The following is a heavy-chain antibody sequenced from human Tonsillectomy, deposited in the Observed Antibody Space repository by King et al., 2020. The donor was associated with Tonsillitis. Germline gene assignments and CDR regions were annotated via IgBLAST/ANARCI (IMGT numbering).Heavy chain of an antibody. Sequence: QLVQSGGGLVQPGGSLRLSCAASGFTFSRYEMHWVRQAPGKGLEWVSYISSSGNTIYYADSVRGRFTISRDNAKNSLYLQMNSLRAEDTAVYYCATPFDWLLLADYWGQGTLVTVSS. D-gene: IGHD3-9*01. CDR1: GFTFSRYE. CDR2: ISSSGNTI. V-gene: IGHV3-48*03. J-gene: IGHJ4*02. CDR3: ATPFDWLLLADY.